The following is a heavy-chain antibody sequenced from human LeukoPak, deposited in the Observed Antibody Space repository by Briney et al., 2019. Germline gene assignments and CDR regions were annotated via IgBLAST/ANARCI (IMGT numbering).Heavy chain of an antibody. CDR1: GFIFYKYL. J-gene: IGHJ4*02. Sequence: GGSLKLSCPAPGFIFYKYLMTLVRQLSGGAPVWVANIKEDGREIHYLDSVKGRFTISRDNAKNSLYLQMNSLRVEDTARYYCARDLPFDLWGQGTLVTVSS. CDR2: IKEDGREI. CDR3: ARDLPFDL. V-gene: IGHV3-7*03.